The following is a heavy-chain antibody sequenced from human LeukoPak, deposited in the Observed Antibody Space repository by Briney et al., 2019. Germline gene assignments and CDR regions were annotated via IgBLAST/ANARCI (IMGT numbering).Heavy chain of an antibody. J-gene: IGHJ4*02. CDR1: GFTFSSYA. Sequence: GGSLRLSCAASGFTFSSYAMSWVRQAPGKGLEWVANIKQDGSEKYYVDSVKGRFTISRDNAKNSLYLQMNSLRAEDTAVYYCARRDITMVRDYYFDYWGQGTLVTVSS. CDR2: IKQDGSEK. D-gene: IGHD3-10*01. CDR3: ARRDITMVRDYYFDY. V-gene: IGHV3-7*01.